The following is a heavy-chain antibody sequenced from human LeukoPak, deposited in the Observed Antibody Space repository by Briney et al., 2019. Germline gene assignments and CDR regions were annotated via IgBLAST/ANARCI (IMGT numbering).Heavy chain of an antibody. J-gene: IGHJ4*02. Sequence: AGGSLRLSCAASGFTFSSYAMSWVRQAPGKGLEWVSAISGSGGSTYYADSVKGRFTISRDNSKNTLYLQMNSLRAEDTAVYYCAKVAGIAAAGTGQGDYWGQGALVTVSS. CDR1: GFTFSSYA. CDR2: ISGSGGST. CDR3: AKVAGIAAAGTGQGDY. D-gene: IGHD6-13*01. V-gene: IGHV3-23*01.